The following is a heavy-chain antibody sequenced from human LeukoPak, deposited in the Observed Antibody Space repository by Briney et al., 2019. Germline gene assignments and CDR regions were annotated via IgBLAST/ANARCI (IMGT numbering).Heavy chain of an antibody. D-gene: IGHD6-19*01. CDR3: AKLAGIRGWFVYYFDY. CDR2: MSGRGDTS. J-gene: IGHJ4*02. CDR1: GFTFGTHA. V-gene: IGHV3-23*01. Sequence: GRSLRLSCAASGFTFGTHAMTWVRQAPGKGLEWVSGMSGRGDTSYYADSVKGRFTISRDNSKNTLFLQMNSLRAEDTAVYYCAKLAGIRGWFVYYFDYWGPGTLVTVS.